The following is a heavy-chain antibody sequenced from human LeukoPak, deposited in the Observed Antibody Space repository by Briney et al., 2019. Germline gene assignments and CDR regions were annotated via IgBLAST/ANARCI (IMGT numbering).Heavy chain of an antibody. V-gene: IGHV1-18*01. Sequence: GAPVKVSCKASGYTFTSYGISWVRQAPGQGLEWMGWISAYNGNTNYAQKLQGRVTMTTDTSTSTAYMELRSLRSDDTAVYYCARSFRSYYDFWSGYSGIDAFDIWGQGTMVTVSS. CDR3: ARSFRSYYDFWSGYSGIDAFDI. CDR2: ISAYNGNT. J-gene: IGHJ3*02. CDR1: GYTFTSYG. D-gene: IGHD3-3*01.